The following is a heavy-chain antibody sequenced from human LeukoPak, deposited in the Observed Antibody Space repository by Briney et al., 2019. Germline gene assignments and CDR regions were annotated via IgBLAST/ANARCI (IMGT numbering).Heavy chain of an antibody. J-gene: IGHJ5*02. CDR3: MKRWSVNWFDP. D-gene: IGHD3-3*01. Sequence: GGSLRLSCAASGFTFSDYWMSWVRQAPGKGLEWVANIKEDGSEQYYVDAVKGRFTVSRDNARKSVYLQMNSLRADDTAVYYCMKRWSVNWFDPWGQGTLVTVSS. V-gene: IGHV3-7*01. CDR2: IKEDGSEQ. CDR1: GFTFSDYW.